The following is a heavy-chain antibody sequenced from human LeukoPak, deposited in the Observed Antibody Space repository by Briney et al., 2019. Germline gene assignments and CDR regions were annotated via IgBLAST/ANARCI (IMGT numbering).Heavy chain of an antibody. CDR2: ISGSGGST. V-gene: IGHV3-23*01. J-gene: IGHJ4*02. D-gene: IGHD3-10*01. CDR1: GFTFSSYA. Sequence: PGGSLRLSCAASGFTFSSYAMSWVRQAPGKGLEWVSAISGSGGSTYYADSVKGRFTISRDNSKNTLCLQMNSLRAEDTAVYYCAKPDRITMVRGVIIYPDYWGQGTLVTVSS. CDR3: AKPDRITMVRGVIIYPDY.